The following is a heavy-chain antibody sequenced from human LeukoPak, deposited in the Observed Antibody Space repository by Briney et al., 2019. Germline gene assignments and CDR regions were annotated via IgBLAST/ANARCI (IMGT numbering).Heavy chain of an antibody. J-gene: IGHJ6*03. CDR3: ASGSLPVPGYYYYMDV. CDR2: INPNSGGT. V-gene: IGHV1-2*02. D-gene: IGHD4-23*01. CDR1: GYNFQSSG. Sequence: GASVKVSCKASGYNFQSSGISWVRQGPGQGLEWMGWINPNSGGTNYAQKFQGRVTMTRDTSISTAYMELSRLRSDDTAVYYCASGSLPVPGYYYYMDVWGKGTTVTVSS.